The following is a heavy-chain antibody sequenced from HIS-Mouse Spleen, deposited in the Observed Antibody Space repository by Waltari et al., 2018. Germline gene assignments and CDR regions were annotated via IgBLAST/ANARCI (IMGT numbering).Heavy chain of an antibody. J-gene: IGHJ2*01. Sequence: QLQLQESGPGLVKPSETLSLTCTVSGGSLSSSSYYLGWLRQPPGKGLEWIGSIYYSGSTYYNPSLKSRVTISVDTSKNQFSLKLSSVTAADTAVYYCAREIPYSSSWYDWYFDLWGRGTLVTVSS. V-gene: IGHV4-39*07. D-gene: IGHD6-13*01. CDR2: IYYSGST. CDR1: GGSLSSSSYY. CDR3: AREIPYSSSWYDWYFDL.